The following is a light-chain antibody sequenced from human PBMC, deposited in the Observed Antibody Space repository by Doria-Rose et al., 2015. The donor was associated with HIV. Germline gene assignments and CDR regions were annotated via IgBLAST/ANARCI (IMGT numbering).Light chain of an antibody. J-gene: IGKJ1*01. CDR1: QSFSSTY. CDR3: HQYGTSWT. CDR2: DGY. V-gene: IGKV3-20*01. Sequence: TQSPGTLSLSPGARATLSCMASQSFSSTYLAWYQQKPGQAPSLLIYDGYTRATGIPDRFSASGSGTDFTLTINRLEPEDFALYYCHQYGTSWTFGQGTKVEI.